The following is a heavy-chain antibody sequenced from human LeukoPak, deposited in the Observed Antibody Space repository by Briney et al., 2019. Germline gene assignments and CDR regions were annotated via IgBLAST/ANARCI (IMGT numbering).Heavy chain of an antibody. CDR3: ARDFILGYCSGGSCYDPPDY. CDR2: ISAYNGNT. D-gene: IGHD2-15*01. Sequence: GASVKVSCKVSGYTLTELSMHWVRQAPGKGLEWMGWISAYNGNTNYAQKLQGRVTMTTDTSTSTAYMELRSLRSDDTAVYYCARDFILGYCSGGSCYDPPDYWGQGTLVTVSS. V-gene: IGHV1-18*01. J-gene: IGHJ4*02. CDR1: GYTLTELS.